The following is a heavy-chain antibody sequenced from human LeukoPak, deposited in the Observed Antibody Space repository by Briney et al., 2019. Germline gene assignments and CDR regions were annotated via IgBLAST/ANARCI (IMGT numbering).Heavy chain of an antibody. Sequence: GASVKVSCKASGYTFTSYGINWVRQAPGQGLEWMGWISAYNGNTNYAQKLQDRVTMTTDTSTSTAYMELRSLRSDETAMYYSARMMCIPVAGHRPLFDYWGQGTLVTVSP. V-gene: IGHV1-18*01. CDR3: ARMMCIPVAGHRPLFDY. J-gene: IGHJ4*02. D-gene: IGHD6-19*01. CDR1: GYTFTSYG. CDR2: ISAYNGNT.